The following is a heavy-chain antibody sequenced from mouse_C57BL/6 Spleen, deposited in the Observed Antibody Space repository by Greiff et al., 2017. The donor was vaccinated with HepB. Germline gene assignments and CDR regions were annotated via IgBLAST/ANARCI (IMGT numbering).Heavy chain of an antibody. V-gene: IGHV1-64*01. J-gene: IGHJ3*01. CDR2: IHPNSGST. Sequence: QVQLQQSGAELVKPGASVKLSCKASGYTFTSYWMHWVKQRPGQGLEWIGMIHPNSGSTNYNEKFKSKATLTVDKSSSTAYMQLSSLTSEDSAVYYCARGDYYGSPFAYWGQGTLVTVSA. CDR3: ARGDYYGSPFAY. D-gene: IGHD1-1*01. CDR1: GYTFTSYW.